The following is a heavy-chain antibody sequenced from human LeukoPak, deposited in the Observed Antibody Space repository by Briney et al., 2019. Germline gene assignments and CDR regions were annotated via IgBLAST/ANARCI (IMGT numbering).Heavy chain of an antibody. CDR1: GGFFSGYY. CDR3: ARARYYYGSGSYPPFYYYYGMDV. D-gene: IGHD3-10*01. CDR2: INHSGST. Sequence: SETLSLTCAVYGGFFSGYYWSWIRQPPGKGLEWIREINHSGSTNYNPSLKSRVTISVDTSKNQFSLKLSSVTAADTAVYYCARARYYYGSGSYPPFYYYYGMDVWGQGTTVTVSS. J-gene: IGHJ6*02. V-gene: IGHV4-34*01.